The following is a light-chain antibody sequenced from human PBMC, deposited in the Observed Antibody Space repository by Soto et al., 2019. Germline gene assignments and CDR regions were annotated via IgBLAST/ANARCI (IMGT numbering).Light chain of an antibody. V-gene: IGKV1-39*01. Sequence: DIQMTQAPSSLSASVGDRVNITCRASQNIRNYLNWNQQTPGKAPKLLISSTSSFQSGVPSRFSGSGSGTDFTLNISSLQPEEFASQYCPQSYSTPSITFGQGTRLEI. CDR3: PQSYSTPSIT. CDR2: STS. CDR1: QNIRNY. J-gene: IGKJ5*01.